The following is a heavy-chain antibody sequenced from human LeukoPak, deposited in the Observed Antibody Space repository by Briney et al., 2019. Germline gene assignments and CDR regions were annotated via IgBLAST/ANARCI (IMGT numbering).Heavy chain of an antibody. J-gene: IGHJ1*01. D-gene: IGHD6-13*01. CDR2: FDPEDGET. CDR3: ATPIAAAGHPDFQH. Sequence: ASVKVSCKVSGYTLTELSMHWVRQAPGKGLEWMGGFDPEDGETIYAQKFQGRVTMTEDTSTDTAYMELSSLRSEDTAVYYCATPIAAAGHPDFQHWGRGTLVTVSS. CDR1: GYTLTELS. V-gene: IGHV1-24*01.